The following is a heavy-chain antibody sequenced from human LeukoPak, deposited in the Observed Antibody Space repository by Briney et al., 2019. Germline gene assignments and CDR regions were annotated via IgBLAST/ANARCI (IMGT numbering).Heavy chain of an antibody. Sequence: GGSLRLSCAASGFTFSNTWMNWVRQAPGKGLEWVGRIQSKTDGGTTEYAAPVKGRFTISRDDSKTTLYLQINSLKTEDTAVYYCATLTVRGVINIWGQGTLVTVSS. CDR1: GFTFSNTW. D-gene: IGHD3-10*01. CDR2: IQSKTDGGTT. CDR3: ATLTVRGVINI. V-gene: IGHV3-15*01. J-gene: IGHJ4*02.